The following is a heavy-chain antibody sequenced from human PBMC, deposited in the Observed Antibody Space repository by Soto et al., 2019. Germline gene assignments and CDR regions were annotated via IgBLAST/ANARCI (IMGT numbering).Heavy chain of an antibody. V-gene: IGHV3-48*02. CDR2: ISSSSSTI. J-gene: IGHJ4*02. CDR3: ARDVGEDSSGWYSGYFDY. Sequence: PGGSLRLSCAASGFTFSSYSMNWVRQAPGKGLEWVSYISSSSSTIYYADSVKGRFTISRDNAKNSLYLQMNSLRDEDTAVYYCARDVGEDSSGWYSGYFDYWGQGTLVTVSS. CDR1: GFTFSSYS. D-gene: IGHD6-19*01.